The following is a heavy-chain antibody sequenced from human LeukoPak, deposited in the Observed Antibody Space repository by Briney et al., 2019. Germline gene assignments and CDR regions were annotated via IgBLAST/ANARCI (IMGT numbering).Heavy chain of an antibody. CDR2: IYYSGST. J-gene: IGHJ6*03. CDR1: GGSISSSSYY. CDR3: ARVYTGSSWDYYYYMDV. Sequence: SETLSLTCTVSGGSISSSSYYWGWIRQPPGKGLEWIGSIYYSGSTYYNPSLKSRVTISVDTSKNQFSLRLSSVTAADTALYYCARVYTGSSWDYYYYMDVWGKGTTVTVSS. V-gene: IGHV4-39*07. D-gene: IGHD6-13*01.